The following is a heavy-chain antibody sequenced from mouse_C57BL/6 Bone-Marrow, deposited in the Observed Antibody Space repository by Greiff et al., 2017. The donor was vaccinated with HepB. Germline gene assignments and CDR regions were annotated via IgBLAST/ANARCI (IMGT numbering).Heavy chain of an antibody. CDR2: IDPENGDT. J-gene: IGHJ2*01. V-gene: IGHV14-4*01. CDR3: TTSGGFDY. CDR1: GFNIKDDY. Sequence: SGAELVRPGASVKLSCTASGFNIKDDYMHWVKQRPEQGLEWIGWIDPENGDTEYASKFQGKATITADTSSNTAYLQLSSLTSEDTAVYYCTTSGGFDYWGQGTTLTVSS.